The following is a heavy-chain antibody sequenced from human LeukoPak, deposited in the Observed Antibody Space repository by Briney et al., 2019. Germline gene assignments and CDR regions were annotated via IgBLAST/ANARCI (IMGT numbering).Heavy chain of an antibody. J-gene: IGHJ4*02. V-gene: IGHV3-74*01. CDR3: ARDLDYSKGFDY. CDR1: GFTLSSYW. D-gene: IGHD4-11*01. CDR2: ISDADGSIT. Sequence: GGSLRLSCAASGFTLSSYWLHWVRQAPGKGLVWVSRISDADGSITDYADSVRGRFTISRDTAKNTLYLEMNSLGAEDTAVYYCARDLDYSKGFDYWGQGTLVTVSS.